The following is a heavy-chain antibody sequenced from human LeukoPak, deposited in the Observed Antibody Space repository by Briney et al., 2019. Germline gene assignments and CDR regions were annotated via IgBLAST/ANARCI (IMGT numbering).Heavy chain of an antibody. J-gene: IGHJ4*02. CDR1: GFTFSIYA. D-gene: IGHD3-16*02. V-gene: IGHV3-21*01. CDR3: ARHRTASDY. Sequence: GGSLRLSCAASGFTFSIYAMNWVRQAPGKGLEWVSSISTSSSYIYYADSVKGRFTISRDNAKNSRYLQMNSLRVEDTAVYYCARHRTASDYWGQGTLVTVSS. CDR2: ISTSSSYI.